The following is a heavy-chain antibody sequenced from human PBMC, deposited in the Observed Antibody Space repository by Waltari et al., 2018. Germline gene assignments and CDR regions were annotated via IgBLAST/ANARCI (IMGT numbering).Heavy chain of an antibody. V-gene: IGHV1-8*01. Sequence: VQLVQSGAEVKKPGASVKVSCRSSGYTFYSYDINWVRQAAGQGLEWMGWMNPSSGNSYSTQKFQDRVNMTRNSSTSTFYLELSSLTSDDTAVYYCARGAVPGKGANWFDPWGQGTLVIVSS. D-gene: IGHD3-16*01. CDR3: ARGAVPGKGANWFDP. CDR1: GYTFYSYD. CDR2: MNPSSGNS. J-gene: IGHJ5*02.